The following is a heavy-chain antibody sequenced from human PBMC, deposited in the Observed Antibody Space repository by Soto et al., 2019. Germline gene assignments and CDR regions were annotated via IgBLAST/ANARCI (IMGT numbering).Heavy chain of an antibody. CDR2: INTYNGNT. D-gene: IGHD3-22*01. CDR1: GYTFTNYG. V-gene: IGHV1-18*01. Sequence: VASVKVSCKASGYTFTNYGISWVRQAPGQGLEWMGWINTYNGNTNHAQKLQGRVTMTTATSTNTVFLELRSLKSDDTAIYYCARDRLRGYDSSGFYSLGQGTMVTVSS. J-gene: IGHJ4*02. CDR3: ARDRLRGYDSSGFYS.